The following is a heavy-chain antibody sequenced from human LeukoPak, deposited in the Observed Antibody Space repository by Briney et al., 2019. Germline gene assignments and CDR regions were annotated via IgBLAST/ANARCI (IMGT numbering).Heavy chain of an antibody. CDR2: INHSGST. CDR3: ARGRRIYYYYGMDV. J-gene: IGHJ6*02. V-gene: IGHV4-34*01. Sequence: PSETLSLICAVYGGSFSGYYWSWIRQPPGKGLEWIGEINHSGSTNYNPSLKSRVTISVDTSKNQFSLKLSSVTAADTAVYYCARGRRIYYYYGMDVWGQGTTVTVSS. CDR1: GGSFSGYY. D-gene: IGHD2/OR15-2a*01.